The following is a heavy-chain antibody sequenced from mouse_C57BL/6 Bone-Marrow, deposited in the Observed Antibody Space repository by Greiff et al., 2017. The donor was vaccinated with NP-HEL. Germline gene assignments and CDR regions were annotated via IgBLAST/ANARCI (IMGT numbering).Heavy chain of an antibody. CDR3: AREGYGSSLAWFAY. Sequence: QVQLQQPGAELVKPGASVKMSCKASGYTFTSYWITWVKQRPGQGLEWIGDIYPGSGSTNYNEKFKSKATLTVDTSSSTAYMQLSSLTSEDSAVYYCAREGYGSSLAWFAYWGQGTLVTVSA. D-gene: IGHD1-1*01. CDR1: GYTFTSYW. V-gene: IGHV1-55*01. CDR2: IYPGSGST. J-gene: IGHJ3*01.